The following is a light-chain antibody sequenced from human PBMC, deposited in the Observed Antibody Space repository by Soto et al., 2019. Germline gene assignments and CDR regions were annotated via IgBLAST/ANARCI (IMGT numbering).Light chain of an antibody. CDR2: DAS. Sequence: DIVLTQSPATLSLSPGERATLSCRPSQSVSSYLAWYQQKPGQAPRLLIYDASNRATGIPARFSGSGSGTDFTLTISSLEPEDFAVYYCQQRSNWPSITFGQGTRLEIK. V-gene: IGKV3-11*01. J-gene: IGKJ5*01. CDR1: QSVSSY. CDR3: QQRSNWPSIT.